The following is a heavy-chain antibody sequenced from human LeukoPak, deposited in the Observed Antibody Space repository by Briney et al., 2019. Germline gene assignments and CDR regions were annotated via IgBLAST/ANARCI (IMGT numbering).Heavy chain of an antibody. CDR3: AKDGRVVRGVKEVDY. J-gene: IGHJ4*02. V-gene: IGHV3-23*01. CDR1: GFTFSSYA. D-gene: IGHD3-10*01. CDR2: ISGSGGST. Sequence: PGGSLRLSCAASGFTFSSYAMSWVRQAPGKGLEWASAISGSGGSTYYADSVKGRFTISRDNSKNTLYLQMNSLRAEDTAVYYCAKDGRVVRGVKEVDYWGQGTLVTVSS.